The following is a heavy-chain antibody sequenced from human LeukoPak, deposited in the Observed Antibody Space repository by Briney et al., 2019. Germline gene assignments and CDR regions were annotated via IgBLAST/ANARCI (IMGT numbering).Heavy chain of an antibody. J-gene: IGHJ4*02. Sequence: ASVKVSCKASGYTFNSYGISWVRQAPGQGLEWMGWISAYNGNTNYAQKLQGRVTMTTDTSTSTAYMELRSLRSDDTAVYYCARDAYGSGSYRCDYWGQGTLVTVSS. CDR2: ISAYNGNT. V-gene: IGHV1-18*01. CDR3: ARDAYGSGSYRCDY. D-gene: IGHD3-10*01. CDR1: GYTFNSYG.